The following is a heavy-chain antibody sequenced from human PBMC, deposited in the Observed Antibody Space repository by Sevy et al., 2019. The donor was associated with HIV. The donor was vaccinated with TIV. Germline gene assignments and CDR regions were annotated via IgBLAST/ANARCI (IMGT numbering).Heavy chain of an antibody. Sequence: GGSLRLSCRVSGFSFQYSMNWVRQAPGKGLEWVSSISSSSNYIYYADSLKGRFTVSRDNAKNSVYLQMNSLRAEDTAVYYCARDRRELSYGNSGYSDAFDIWGQGTLVTVSS. CDR1: GFSFQYS. CDR3: ARDRRELSYGNSGYSDAFDI. V-gene: IGHV3-21*01. D-gene: IGHD3-22*01. CDR2: ISSSSNYI. J-gene: IGHJ3*02.